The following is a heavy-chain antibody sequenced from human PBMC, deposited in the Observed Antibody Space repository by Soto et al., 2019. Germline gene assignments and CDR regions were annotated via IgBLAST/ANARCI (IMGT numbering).Heavy chain of an antibody. CDR3: ARGPYYDATHYFDY. D-gene: IGHD3-3*01. V-gene: IGHV3-64*02. CDR2: ISSNGGST. Sequence: EVQLVESGEGLVQPGGSLRLSCAASGFTFSTYAMHWVRQAPGKGLEYVSAISSNGGSTYYADSVKGTFTISRDNSKNTLYLQMGSLRTEDMAVYYCARGPYYDATHYFDYWGQGTLVPVSS. J-gene: IGHJ4*02. CDR1: GFTFSTYA.